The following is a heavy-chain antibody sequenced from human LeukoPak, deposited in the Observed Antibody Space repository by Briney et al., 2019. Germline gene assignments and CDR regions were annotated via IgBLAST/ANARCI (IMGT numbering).Heavy chain of an antibody. CDR3: ATHSPGIAVGNY. J-gene: IGHJ4*02. CDR1: GYTFTSYD. CDR2: MNPNSGNT. V-gene: IGHV1-8*01. Sequence: ASVKVSCKASGYTFTSYDINWVRQATGQGLEWMGWMNPNSGNTGYAQKFQGRVTMTRNTSIRTAYMAPSSLRSEDTAVYYYATHSPGIAVGNYWGQGTLVTVSS. D-gene: IGHD6-19*01.